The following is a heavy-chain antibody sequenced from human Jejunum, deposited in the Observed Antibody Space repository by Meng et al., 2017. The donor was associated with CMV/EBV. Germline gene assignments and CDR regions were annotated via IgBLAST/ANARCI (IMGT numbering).Heavy chain of an antibody. Sequence: KTAGYTFNSYGITWVRQAPGQGPEWLGWISPYNGQTNYAQKVQGRVTMTTDTSTSTVYMELRSLTSNDTAVYYCARDGTGTSWYDSWGQGTLVTVSS. J-gene: IGHJ5*01. CDR2: ISPYNGQT. V-gene: IGHV1-18*01. D-gene: IGHD1-26*01. CDR3: ARDGTGTSWYDS. CDR1: GYTFNSYG.